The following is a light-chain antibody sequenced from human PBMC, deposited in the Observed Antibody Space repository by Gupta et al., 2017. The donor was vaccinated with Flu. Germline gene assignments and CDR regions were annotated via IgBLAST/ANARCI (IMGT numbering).Light chain of an antibody. Sequence: ELVLTQSPATLSLSPGERAILPCRASQSVSSYLAWYQQKPGQAPRLLMEVACKRVAGIPTRFSGSGCGTDCTLTISTLEPENCAVDDCQLRGDVKRYTFGQGTKVEIK. J-gene: IGKJ2*01. V-gene: IGKV3-11*01. CDR1: QSVSSY. CDR3: QLRGDVKRYT. CDR2: VAC.